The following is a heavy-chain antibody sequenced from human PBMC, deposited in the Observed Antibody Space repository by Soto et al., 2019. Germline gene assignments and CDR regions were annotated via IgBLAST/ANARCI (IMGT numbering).Heavy chain of an antibody. CDR1: GFTFSSYA. V-gene: IGHV3-23*01. J-gene: IGHJ3*02. D-gene: IGHD3-22*01. CDR2: ISGSGGST. CDR3: AKGAVDYYDSSGYYYWRYAFDI. Sequence: GGSLRLSCAASGFTFSSYAMSWVRQAPGKGLEWVSAISGSGGSTYYADSVKGRFTISRDNSKNTLYLQMNSLRAEDTAVYYCAKGAVDYYDSSGYYYWRYAFDIRGQGTMVTVSS.